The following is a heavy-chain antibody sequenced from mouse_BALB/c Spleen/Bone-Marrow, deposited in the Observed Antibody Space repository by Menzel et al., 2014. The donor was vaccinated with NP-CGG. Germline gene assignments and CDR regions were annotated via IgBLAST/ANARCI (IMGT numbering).Heavy chain of an antibody. CDR1: GFTFSSYA. V-gene: IGHV5-9-4*01. D-gene: IGHD1-1*01. Sequence: EVQLQESGGGLVKPGGSLKLSCAASGFTFSSYAMSWVRQSPEKRLEWVAEISSGGSYTYYPDTVTGRFTISRDNAKNTLYLQMSSLRSEDTAMYYCARPHYYGSSWFAYWGQGTLVTVSA. CDR2: ISSGGSYT. J-gene: IGHJ3*01. CDR3: ARPHYYGSSWFAY.